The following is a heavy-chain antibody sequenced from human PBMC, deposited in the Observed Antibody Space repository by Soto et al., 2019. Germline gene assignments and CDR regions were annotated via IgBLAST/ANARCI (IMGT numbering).Heavy chain of an antibody. CDR1: GVSISNTSYY. CDR2: NYFSGST. V-gene: IGHV4-39*01. Sequence: QLQLQESGPGLVKPSETLALTCSVSGVSISNTSYYCGWIRQPPGKGLEWVGTNYFSGSTFYNPSLKSRVTISIDTSKNQFSLRLSSVTAADTAVYYCARHGSYWGQGTLVTVSS. CDR3: ARHGSY. J-gene: IGHJ4*02.